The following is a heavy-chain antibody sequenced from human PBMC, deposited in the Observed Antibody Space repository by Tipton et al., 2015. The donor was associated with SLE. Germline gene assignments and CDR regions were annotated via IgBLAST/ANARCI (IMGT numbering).Heavy chain of an antibody. CDR3: ARAPGLDRDYYYYYYMDV. Sequence: LRLSCAVGSESFSGYYWSWIRQPPGKGLEWIGEINHSGGTNYNPSLKSRVTISVDTSKNQFSLKLSSVTAADTAVYYCARAPGLDRDYYYYYYMDVWGKGTTVTVSS. CDR1: SESFSGYY. CDR2: INHSGGT. D-gene: IGHD3/OR15-3a*01. V-gene: IGHV4-34*01. J-gene: IGHJ6*03.